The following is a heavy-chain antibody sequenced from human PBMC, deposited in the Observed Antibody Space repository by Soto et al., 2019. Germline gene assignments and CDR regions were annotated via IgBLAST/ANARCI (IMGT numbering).Heavy chain of an antibody. D-gene: IGHD6-13*01. V-gene: IGHV3-30*07. J-gene: IGHJ4*02. Sequence: DSVKGRFTISRENSKNTLYLQMNSLRADDTAVYYCARDPGSSWYYFDYWGQGTLVTVSS. CDR3: ARDPGSSWYYFDY.